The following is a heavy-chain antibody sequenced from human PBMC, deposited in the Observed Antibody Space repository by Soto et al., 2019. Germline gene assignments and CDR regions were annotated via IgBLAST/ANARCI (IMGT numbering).Heavy chain of an antibody. V-gene: IGHV4-34*01. CDR2: INHSGST. Sequence: SETLSLTCAFYGGSFSGYYWIWIRQPPGKGLEWIGEINHSGSTNYNPSLKSRVTISVDTSKNQFSLKLSSVTAADTAVYYCARVGTVTNGYYYMDVWGKGTTVTVSS. D-gene: IGHD4-4*01. CDR1: GGSFSGYY. J-gene: IGHJ6*03. CDR3: ARVGTVTNGYYYMDV.